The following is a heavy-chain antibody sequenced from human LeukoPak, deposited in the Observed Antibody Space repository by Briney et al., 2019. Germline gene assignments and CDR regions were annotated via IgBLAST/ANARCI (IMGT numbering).Heavy chain of an antibody. CDR2: IRYDGSIK. Sequence: PGRSLRLSCAASGFTFSSYGMHWVRQAPGKGLEWVAFIRYDGSIKYYADSVKGRFTVSRDNSKNTLYLQMNSLRAEDTAVYFCAKVEQNSSYYTGGSFDFWGQGTMVTVSS. CDR1: GFTFSSYG. CDR3: AKVEQNSSYYTGGSFDF. D-gene: IGHD1-26*01. V-gene: IGHV3-30*02. J-gene: IGHJ3*01.